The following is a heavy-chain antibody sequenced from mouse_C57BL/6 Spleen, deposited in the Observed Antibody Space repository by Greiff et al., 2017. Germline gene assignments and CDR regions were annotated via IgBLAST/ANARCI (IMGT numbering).Heavy chain of an antibody. J-gene: IGHJ2*01. D-gene: IGHD1-1*01. CDR1: GYTFTSYW. CDR2: IDPSDSET. Sequence: QVQLQQPGAELVRPGSSVKLSCKASGYTFTSYWMHWVKQRPIQGLEWIGNIDPSDSETHYNQKFKDKATLTVDKSSSTAYMQLSSLTSEDSAVYYCAGFVATRGSYFDDWGQGTTLTVAS. V-gene: IGHV1-52*01. CDR3: AGFVATRGSYFDD.